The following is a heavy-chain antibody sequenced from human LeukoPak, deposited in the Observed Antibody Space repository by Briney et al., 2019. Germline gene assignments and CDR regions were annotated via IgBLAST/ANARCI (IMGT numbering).Heavy chain of an antibody. CDR3: AREGAGYFDWLRITPIPLYGMDV. J-gene: IGHJ6*02. CDR1: GGTFSSYA. V-gene: IGHV1-69*04. Sequence: ASVKVSCKASGGTFSSYAISWVRQAPGQGLEWMGRIIPILGIANYAQKFQGRVTITADKSTSTAYMELSSLRSEDTAVYYCAREGAGYFDWLRITPIPLYGMDVWGQGTTVTVSS. D-gene: IGHD3-9*01. CDR2: IIPILGIA.